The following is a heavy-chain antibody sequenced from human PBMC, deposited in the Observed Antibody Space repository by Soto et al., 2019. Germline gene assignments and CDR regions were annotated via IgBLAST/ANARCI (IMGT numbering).Heavy chain of an antibody. V-gene: IGHV3-23*01. D-gene: IGHD1-7*01. CDR2: ISGSCGST. CDR1: GFTFSSYT. Sequence: GGSLRLSCAASGFTFSSYTMSWVRQAPGKGLEWVSAISGSCGSTYYADSVKGRFTISRDNSKNTLYPQMNSLRAEDTAVYYCATLAPLTTNWNWAFDIWGQGTMVTVSS. J-gene: IGHJ3*02. CDR3: ATLAPLTTNWNWAFDI.